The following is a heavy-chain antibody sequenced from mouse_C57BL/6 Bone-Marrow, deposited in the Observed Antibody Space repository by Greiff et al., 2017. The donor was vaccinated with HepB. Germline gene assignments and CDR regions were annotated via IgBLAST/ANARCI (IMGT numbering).Heavy chain of an antibody. D-gene: IGHD2-4*01. CDR3: TRVIYYDYFDY. V-gene: IGHV5-9-1*02. CDR2: INSGGDYI. J-gene: IGHJ2*01. CDR1: GFTFSSYA. Sequence: EVKLVESGEGLVKPRGSLKLSCAASGFTFSSYAMSWVRQTPEKRLEWVAYINSGGDYIYYADTVKGRFTISRDNARNTLYLQMSSLKSEDTAMYYCTRVIYYDYFDYWGQGTTLTVSS.